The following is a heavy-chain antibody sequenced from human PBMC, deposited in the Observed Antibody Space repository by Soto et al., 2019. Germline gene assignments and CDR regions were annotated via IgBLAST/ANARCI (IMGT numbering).Heavy chain of an antibody. V-gene: IGHV3-11*01. CDR3: ARVSPPPDY. Sequence: QVQLVESGGGLVKPGGSLRLSCAASGFTFSDYYMSWIRQAPGKGLEWVSYISPSGSTINYADSVKGRFTISRDNANYSPHLHMNSLKAEDTAAYDCARVSPPPDYWGQGTLVTVSS. CDR1: GFTFSDYY. J-gene: IGHJ4*02. CDR2: ISPSGSTI.